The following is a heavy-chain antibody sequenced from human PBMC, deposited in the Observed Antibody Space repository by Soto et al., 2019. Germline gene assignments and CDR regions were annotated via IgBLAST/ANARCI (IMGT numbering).Heavy chain of an antibody. V-gene: IGHV4-39*01. Sequence: SETLSLTCTVSGGSISSSSYYWGWIRQPPGKGLEWIGSIYYSGSTYYNPSLKSRVTISVDTSKNQFSLKLSSVTAADTAVYYCARGRVIAVAGTGWFDPWGQGTLVTVSS. CDR3: ARGRVIAVAGTGWFDP. CDR1: GGSISSSSYY. D-gene: IGHD6-19*01. CDR2: IYYSGST. J-gene: IGHJ5*02.